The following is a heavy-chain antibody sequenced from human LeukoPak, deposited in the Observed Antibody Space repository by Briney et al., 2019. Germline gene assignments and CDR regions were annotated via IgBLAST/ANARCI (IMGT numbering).Heavy chain of an antibody. J-gene: IGHJ4*02. V-gene: IGHV3-9*01. D-gene: IGHD6-19*01. Sequence: GGSLRLSCAASGFTFDDYAMHWVRQAPGKGLEWVSGISWNSGSIGYADSVKGRFTISRDNAKNSLYLQMNSLRAEDTALYYCAKAYGYSSGWVDYWGQGTLATVSS. CDR3: AKAYGYSSGWVDY. CDR2: ISWNSGSI. CDR1: GFTFDDYA.